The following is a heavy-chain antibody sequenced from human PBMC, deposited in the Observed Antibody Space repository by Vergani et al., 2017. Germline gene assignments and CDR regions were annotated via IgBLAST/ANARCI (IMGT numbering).Heavy chain of an antibody. V-gene: IGHV5-51*01. Sequence: EVQLVQSGAEVKKPGESLKISCKGSGYSFTSYWIGWVRQMPEKGLEWMGIIYPDDSDTRYSPSFQCQGTISADKSISTAYLQWSSLKASDTAIYYCARQFSLSGSSRYGMDVWGQGTTVTVSS. CDR1: GYSFTSYW. D-gene: IGHD1-26*01. CDR3: ARQFSLSGSSRYGMDV. J-gene: IGHJ6*02. CDR2: IYPDDSDT.